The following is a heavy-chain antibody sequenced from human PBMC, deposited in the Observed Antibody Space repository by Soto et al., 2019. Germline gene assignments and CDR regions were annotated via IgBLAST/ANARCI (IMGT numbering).Heavy chain of an antibody. V-gene: IGHV1-8*01. CDR2: MNPNSGNT. CDR3: VRIAGDDSSGFFLYYFDY. Sequence: ASVKVSCKASGYTFTSYDINWVRQATGQGLEWMGWMNPNSGNTGYAQKFQGRVTMTRNTSISTAYMELSSLRSEDTAVYYCVRIAGDDSSGFFLYYFDYWGEGTLVTVAS. CDR1: GYTFTSYD. J-gene: IGHJ4*02. D-gene: IGHD3-22*01.